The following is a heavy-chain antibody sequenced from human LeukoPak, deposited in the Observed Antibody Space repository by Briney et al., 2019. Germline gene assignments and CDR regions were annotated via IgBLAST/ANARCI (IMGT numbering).Heavy chain of an antibody. CDR1: GGSISSSSYY. CDR3: ARVVAANNQSKYRKGSYYFDY. J-gene: IGHJ4*02. Sequence: SETLSLTCTVSGGSISSSSYYWGWIRQPPGKGLEWIGSIYYSGSTYYNPSLKSRVTISVDTSKNQFSLKLSSVTAADTAVYYCARVVAANNQSKYRKGSYYFDYWGQGTLVTVSS. V-gene: IGHV4-39*07. CDR2: IYYSGST. D-gene: IGHD6-25*01.